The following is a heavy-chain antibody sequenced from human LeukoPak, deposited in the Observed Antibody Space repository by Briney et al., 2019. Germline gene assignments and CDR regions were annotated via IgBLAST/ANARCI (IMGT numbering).Heavy chain of an antibody. V-gene: IGHV1-46*01. Sequence: ASVKVSCKASGYIFTSYYMHWVRQAPGQGLEWMGIINPSGGSTTYAQKFQGRVTLTRDTPTSTVSMELSSLRSEDTAVYYCARGGMVAAGEPFDYWGQGTLVTVSS. CDR1: GYIFTSYY. CDR3: ARGGMVAAGEPFDY. CDR2: INPSGGST. D-gene: IGHD6-13*01. J-gene: IGHJ4*02.